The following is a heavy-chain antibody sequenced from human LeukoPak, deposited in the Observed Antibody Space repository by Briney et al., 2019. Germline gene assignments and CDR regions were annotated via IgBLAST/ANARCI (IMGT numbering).Heavy chain of an antibody. CDR1: GYTFTSYY. J-gene: IGHJ4*02. CDR3: ARGVDTAMADSFFFDY. V-gene: IGHV1-46*01. D-gene: IGHD5-18*01. CDR2: INPSGGGT. Sequence: ASVKVSCKASGYTFTSYYMHWVRQAPGQGLEWMGIINPSGGGTSYAQKFQGRVTMTRDTSTSTVYMELSSLRSEDTAVYYCARGVDTAMADSFFFDYWGQGTLVTVSS.